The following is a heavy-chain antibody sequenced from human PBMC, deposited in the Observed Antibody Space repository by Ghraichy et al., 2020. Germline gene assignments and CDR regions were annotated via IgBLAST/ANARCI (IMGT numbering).Heavy chain of an antibody. CDR1: GFTFRDYA. J-gene: IGHJ3*01. Sequence: GASLRLSCAVCGFTFRDYAMHWVRQAPGRGLEWVAVIAYDGSYIYYADSVKGRFIISRDNPKNTLDLQMNSLRREDSAVYFCAREGDYCRGGTCHSALDFWGQGTMVTVS. CDR2: IAYDGSYI. V-gene: IGHV3-30*04. D-gene: IGHD2-15*01. CDR3: AREGDYCRGGTCHSALDF.